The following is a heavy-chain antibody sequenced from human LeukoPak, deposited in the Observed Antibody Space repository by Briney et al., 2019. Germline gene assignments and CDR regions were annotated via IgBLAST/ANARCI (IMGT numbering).Heavy chain of an antibody. CDR1: GYSISSGYY. J-gene: IGHJ5*02. CDR3: ARGAYYYDSSGYYDWFDP. Sequence: SETLSLTCTVSGYSISSGYYWGWIRQPPGKGLEWIGSIYHSGSTYYNPSLKSRVTISVDTSKNQFSLKLSSVTAADTAVYYCARGAYYYDSSGYYDWFDPWGQGTLVTVSS. D-gene: IGHD3-22*01. CDR2: IYHSGST. V-gene: IGHV4-38-2*02.